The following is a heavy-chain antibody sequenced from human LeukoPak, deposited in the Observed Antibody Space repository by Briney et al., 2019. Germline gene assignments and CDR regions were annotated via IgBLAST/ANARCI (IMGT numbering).Heavy chain of an antibody. CDR1: GGYINSYY. Sequence: SETLSLTCTVSGGYINSYYWSWIRQPPGKGLEWIGNLYYTGTTNHNPSLKSRVTISVDTSKNQFSLKLSSVTAADTAVYYCARGRGYYDSSGMAFDYWGQGTLVTVSS. V-gene: IGHV4-59*12. J-gene: IGHJ4*02. D-gene: IGHD3-22*01. CDR2: LYYTGTT. CDR3: ARGRGYYDSSGMAFDY.